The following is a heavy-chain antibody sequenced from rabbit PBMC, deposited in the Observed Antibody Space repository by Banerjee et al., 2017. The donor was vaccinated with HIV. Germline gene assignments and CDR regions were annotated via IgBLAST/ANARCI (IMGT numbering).Heavy chain of an antibody. CDR2: ILSGSGST. D-gene: IGHD4-2*01. Sequence: QEQLEESGGGLVKPEGSLTLTCKASGFDLSSYYYMCWVRQAPGKGLEWIGCILSGSGSTYYANWAKGRFTISKTSSTTVTLQMTSLTAADTATYFCARFGYAGNDYEIFNLWGQGTLVTVS. CDR3: ARFGYAGNDYEIFNL. CDR1: GFDLSSYYY. V-gene: IGHV1S45*01. J-gene: IGHJ4*01.